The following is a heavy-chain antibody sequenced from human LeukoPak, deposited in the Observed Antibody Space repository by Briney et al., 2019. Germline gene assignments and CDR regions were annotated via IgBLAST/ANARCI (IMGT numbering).Heavy chain of an antibody. CDR3: ARFRGSSLDY. V-gene: IGHV3-33*01. CDR2: IWYDGSNK. D-gene: IGHD3-16*01. J-gene: IGHJ4*02. CDR1: GFTFSNYG. Sequence: GGSLRLSCAASGFTFSNYGMHWVRQAPGKGLERVAVIWYDGSNKYYADSVKGRFTISRDNSKNTLYLQMNSLRAEDTAVYYCARFRGSSLDYWGQGTLVTVSS.